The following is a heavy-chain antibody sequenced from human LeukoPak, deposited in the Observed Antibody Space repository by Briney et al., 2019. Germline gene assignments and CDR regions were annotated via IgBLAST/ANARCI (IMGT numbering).Heavy chain of an antibody. CDR2: IKQDRSEK. CDR1: GFTFSNAW. CDR3: ARLREIPVFGVVTKSTSYFDY. V-gene: IGHV3-7*01. J-gene: IGHJ4*02. Sequence: GGSLRLSCADSGFTFSNAWMSWVRQAPGKGLELVANIKQDRSEKYYVDSVKGRFTISRDNAKNSLYLQMNSLRAEDTAVYYCARLREIPVFGVVTKSTSYFDYWCQGTLVTVSS. D-gene: IGHD3-3*01.